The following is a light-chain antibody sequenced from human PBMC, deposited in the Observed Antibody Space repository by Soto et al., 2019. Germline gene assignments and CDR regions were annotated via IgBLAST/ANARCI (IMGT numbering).Light chain of an antibody. CDR1: SSNIGRNY. V-gene: IGLV1-47*01. Sequence: QSVLTQPPSASGTPGQRVTISCSGSSSNIGRNYVYWYQQLPGTAPKLLIYRNNQRPSGVPDRFSGSKSDTSASLAISGLRSEDEADYYCAAWDDSLSGPVLFGGGTKFTVL. CDR2: RNN. J-gene: IGLJ2*01. CDR3: AAWDDSLSGPVL.